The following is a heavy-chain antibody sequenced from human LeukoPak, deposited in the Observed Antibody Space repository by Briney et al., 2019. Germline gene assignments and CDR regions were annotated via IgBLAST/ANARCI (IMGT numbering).Heavy chain of an antibody. Sequence: ASVKVSCKASGYTFTSYDINWVRQATGQGLEWMGGIIPIFGTANYAQKFQGRVTITADKSTSTAYMELSSLRSDDTAVYYCARVPPRLGYCSGGSCLGYYYYMDVWGKGTTVTISS. V-gene: IGHV1-69*06. J-gene: IGHJ6*03. CDR1: GYTFTSYD. CDR3: ARVPPRLGYCSGGSCLGYYYYMDV. D-gene: IGHD2-15*01. CDR2: IIPIFGTA.